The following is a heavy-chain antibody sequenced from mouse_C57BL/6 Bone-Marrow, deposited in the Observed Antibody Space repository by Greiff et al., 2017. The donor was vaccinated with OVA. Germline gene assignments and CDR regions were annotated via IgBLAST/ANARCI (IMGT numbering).Heavy chain of an antibody. Sequence: QVQLQQPGAELVKPGASVKMSCKASGYTFTSYWITWVKQRPGQGLAWIGDIYPGSGSTNYNEKFKSKATLTVDKSSSTAYMLLSSLTSEDSAVYYCASGAGDYWGQGTSVTVSS. CDR2: IYPGSGST. CDR3: ASGAGDY. J-gene: IGHJ4*01. V-gene: IGHV1-55*01. CDR1: GYTFTSYW.